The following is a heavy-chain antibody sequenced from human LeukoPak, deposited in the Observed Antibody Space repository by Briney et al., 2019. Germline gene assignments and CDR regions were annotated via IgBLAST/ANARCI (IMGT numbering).Heavy chain of an antibody. CDR2: IYYSGST. CDR3: ARSLYYYYMDV. CDR1: GGSISSSSYY. J-gene: IGHJ6*03. Sequence: SETLSLTCTVSGGSISSSSYYWGWIRQPPGKGLEWIGSIYYSGSTYYNPSLKSRVTISVDTSKNQFSLKLSSVTAADTAVYYCARSLYYYYMDVWGKGTTVTVSS. V-gene: IGHV4-39*01.